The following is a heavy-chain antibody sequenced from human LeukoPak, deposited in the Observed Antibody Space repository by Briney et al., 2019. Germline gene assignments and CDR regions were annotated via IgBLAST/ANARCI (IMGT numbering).Heavy chain of an antibody. CDR1: GFTFSSYA. CDR2: ISSNGGST. Sequence: GGSLRLSCSASGFTFSSYAMHWVRQAPGKGLEYVSAISSNGGSTYYADSVKGRFTISRDNSKNTLYLQMSSLRAEDTAVYYXXKDXXXVGATGFDYWGQGTLVTVSS. CDR3: XKDXXXVGATGFDY. V-gene: IGHV3-64D*06. J-gene: IGHJ4*02. D-gene: IGHD1-26*01.